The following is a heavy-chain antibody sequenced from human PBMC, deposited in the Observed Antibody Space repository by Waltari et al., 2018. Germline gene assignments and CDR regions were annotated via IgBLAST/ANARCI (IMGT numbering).Heavy chain of an antibody. V-gene: IGHV4-39*02. CDR1: GVSITSSRHY. D-gene: IGHD1-1*01. CDR2: MSYSGAA. CDR3: ATDIGASLGTAALDV. J-gene: IGHJ3*01. Sequence: QLQESGPGLVKPSETLSLTCSVSGVSITSSRHYWGWIRQPPGQGLKWIATMSYSGAAYSSPSLKSRVTVSRDTSKNQLSLKLDSVSAAETALYYCATDIGASLGTAALDVWGQGTMVTVSS.